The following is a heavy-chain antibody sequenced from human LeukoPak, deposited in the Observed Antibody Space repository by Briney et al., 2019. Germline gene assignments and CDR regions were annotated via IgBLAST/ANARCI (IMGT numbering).Heavy chain of an antibody. J-gene: IGHJ4*02. Sequence: SQTLSLTCAISGDSVSSNSAAWNWIRQSPSRGLEWLGRTYYRSKWYNDYAVSVKSRITINPDTSKNQFSLQLNSVTPEDTAVYYCARGGDDYVWGSYRFDYWGQGTLVTVSS. CDR3: ARGGDDYVWGSYRFDY. V-gene: IGHV6-1*01. D-gene: IGHD3-16*02. CDR2: TYYRSKWYN. CDR1: GDSVSSNSAA.